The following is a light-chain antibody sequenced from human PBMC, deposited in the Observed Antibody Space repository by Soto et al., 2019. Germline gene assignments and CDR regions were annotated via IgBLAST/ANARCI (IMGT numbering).Light chain of an antibody. CDR2: LGS. CDR1: QSLLQSNGYNY. V-gene: IGKV2-28*01. J-gene: IGKJ1*01. Sequence: DIVMTQSPPSLPVTPGEPASISCRSSQSLLQSNGYNYLDWYLQKPGQSPQLLIYLGSNRASGVPERFSGNGSGTDFTLKISRVEAEDVGVYYCMQALQTPWTFGQGTKVEIK. CDR3: MQALQTPWT.